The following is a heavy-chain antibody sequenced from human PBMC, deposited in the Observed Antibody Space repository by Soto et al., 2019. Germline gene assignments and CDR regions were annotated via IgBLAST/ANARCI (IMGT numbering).Heavy chain of an antibody. D-gene: IGHD3-22*01. J-gene: IGHJ2*01. Sequence: QVQLVQSGAEVKKPGASVKVSCKASGYTFTGYYMHWVRQAPGQGLEWMGWINPNSGGTNYAQKFQGRVTMTRDTSISTAEMELGSLRSDDTAVYYCARDPHYNHNSGYYDSSCYFDLWGRGSLVTVSS. CDR2: INPNSGGT. CDR3: ARDPHYNHNSGYYDSSCYFDL. V-gene: IGHV1-2*02. CDR1: GYTFTGYY.